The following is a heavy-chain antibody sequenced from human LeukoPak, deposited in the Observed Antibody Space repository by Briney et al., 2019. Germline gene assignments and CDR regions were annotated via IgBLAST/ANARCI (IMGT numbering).Heavy chain of an antibody. V-gene: IGHV3-15*01. J-gene: IGHJ6*03. Sequence: SGGSLRLSCAASGFTFSNAWMSWVRQAPGKGLEWVGRIKSKTDGGTTDYAAPVKGRFTISRDDSKNTLYLQMNSLKTEDTAVYYCTTDPTALRYFDWLPPGYYYYYMDVWGKGTTVIISS. CDR1: GFTFSNAW. CDR2: IKSKTDGGTT. CDR3: TTDPTALRYFDWLPPGYYYYYMDV. D-gene: IGHD3-9*01.